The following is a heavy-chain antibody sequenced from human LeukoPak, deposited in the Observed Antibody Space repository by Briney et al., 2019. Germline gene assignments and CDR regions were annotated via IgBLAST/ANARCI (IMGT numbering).Heavy chain of an antibody. J-gene: IGHJ4*02. CDR3: AKDCVLGAAEYYFDH. CDR1: GFTFSSYA. D-gene: IGHD6-13*01. CDR2: ISNDGRDK. Sequence: PGGSLRLSCAASGFTFSSYAMSWVRQAPGKGLEWVAVISNDGRDKHHADSVKGRFTISRDNSKNTLYLQMDSLRPEDTAMYYCAKDCVLGAAEYYFDHWGQGTLVTVSS. V-gene: IGHV3-30*04.